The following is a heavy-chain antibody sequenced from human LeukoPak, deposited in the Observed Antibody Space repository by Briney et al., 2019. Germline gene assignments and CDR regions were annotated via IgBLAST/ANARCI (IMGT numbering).Heavy chain of an antibody. CDR3: TIHSGNSGQAY. CDR1: GYSFTSYW. D-gene: IGHD4-23*01. CDR2: IYPGDSDT. J-gene: IGHJ4*02. Sequence: PGESLKISCKDPGYSFTSYWIGWVRQMPGKGLEWMGIIYPGDSDTTYSPSFQGQVTISADKSIYTAYLQWSSLKASDTAMYYCTIHSGNSGQAYWGQGTLVTVSS. V-gene: IGHV5-51*03.